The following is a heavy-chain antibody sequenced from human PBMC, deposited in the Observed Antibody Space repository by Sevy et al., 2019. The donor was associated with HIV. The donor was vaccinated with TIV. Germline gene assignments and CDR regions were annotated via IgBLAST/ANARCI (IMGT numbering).Heavy chain of an antibody. V-gene: IGHV4-39*01. Sequence: SETLSLTCSVSGGSISGSTYYWGWIRQSPGKGLEWIGSLDYGGSTYSNPALKSRVTTSVNASKNQFSLKLNSVTAADTAMYYCVRHLTNYLYWYFDLWGRGALVTVSS. CDR1: GGSISGSTYY. CDR3: VRHLTNYLYWYFDL. J-gene: IGHJ2*01. CDR2: LDYGGST. D-gene: IGHD2-8*01.